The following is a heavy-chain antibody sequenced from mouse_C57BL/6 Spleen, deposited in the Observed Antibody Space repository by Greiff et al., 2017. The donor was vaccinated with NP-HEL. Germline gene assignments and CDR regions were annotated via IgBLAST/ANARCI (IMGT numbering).Heavy chain of an antibody. Sequence: QVQLQQSGAELARPGASVKLSCKASGYTFTSYGISWVKQRTGQGLEWIGEIYPRSGNTYYNEKFKGKATLTADKSSSTAYMELRSLTSEDSAVYFCARYGDYDDGFAYWGQGTLVTVSA. CDR2: IYPRSGNT. CDR1: GYTFTSYG. D-gene: IGHD2-4*01. V-gene: IGHV1-81*01. J-gene: IGHJ3*01. CDR3: ARYGDYDDGFAY.